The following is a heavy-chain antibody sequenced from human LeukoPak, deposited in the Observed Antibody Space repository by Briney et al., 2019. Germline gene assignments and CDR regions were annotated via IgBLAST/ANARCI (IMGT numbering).Heavy chain of an antibody. CDR1: GFTFSSCG. Sequence: GGSLRLSCAASGFTFSSCGMHWVRQSPAKGLEWVAYIRYDGSDKYYIDPVKGRFTIARDNPKETLYLQMTSLSHDDTAVYFCVKDVGVGASYFDNWGQGTLVAVSS. V-gene: IGHV3-30*02. CDR3: VKDVGVGASYFDN. D-gene: IGHD1-26*01. J-gene: IGHJ4*02. CDR2: IRYDGSDK.